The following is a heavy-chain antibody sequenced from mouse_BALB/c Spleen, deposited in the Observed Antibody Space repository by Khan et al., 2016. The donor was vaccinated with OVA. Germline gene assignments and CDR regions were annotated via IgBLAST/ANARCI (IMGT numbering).Heavy chain of an antibody. CDR1: GYSITSGYF. V-gene: IGHV3-6*02. CDR2: IRSDGNS. D-gene: IGHD3-1*01. Sequence: EVQLQESGPGLVKPSQSLSLTCSVTGYSITSGYFWNWIRQFPGNKLEWMGYIRSDGNSNYNPSLKNRISITRDPSKNQFFLKLNSVTPEDTATYYCARGGSSGPAWFAYGGQGTLVTGSA. CDR3: ARGGSSGPAWFAY. J-gene: IGHJ3*01.